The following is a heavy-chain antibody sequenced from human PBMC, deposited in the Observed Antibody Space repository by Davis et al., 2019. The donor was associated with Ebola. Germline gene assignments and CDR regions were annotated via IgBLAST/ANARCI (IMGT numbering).Heavy chain of an antibody. J-gene: IGHJ6*02. CDR2: IYNSGTT. Sequence: GGSLSLSCAASGFTVSNNYMSWVRQAPGKGLEWVSVIYNSGTTSYADSVKGRFTISRDDSKNTVYLQMHSLRADDTAVYYCADVYGLDVWGQGTTVTVSS. CDR3: ADVYGLDV. V-gene: IGHV3-66*01. CDR1: GFTVSNNY.